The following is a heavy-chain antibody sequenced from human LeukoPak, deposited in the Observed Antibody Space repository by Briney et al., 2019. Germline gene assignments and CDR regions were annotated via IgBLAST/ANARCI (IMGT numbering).Heavy chain of an antibody. CDR3: ARLLVGTLYYFDY. J-gene: IGHJ4*02. CDR1: GGSISSYY. Sequence: PSETLSLTCTVSGGSISSYYWSWIRQPPGKGLEWIGYIYYSGSTYYNPSLKSRVTISVDTSKNQFSLKLSSVTAADTAVYYCARLLVGTLYYFDYWGQGTLVTVSS. CDR2: IYYSGST. D-gene: IGHD2-21*02. V-gene: IGHV4-59*04.